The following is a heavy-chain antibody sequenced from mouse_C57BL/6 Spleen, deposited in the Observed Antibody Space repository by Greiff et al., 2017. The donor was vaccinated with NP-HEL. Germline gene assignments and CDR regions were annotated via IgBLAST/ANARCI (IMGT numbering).Heavy chain of an antibody. V-gene: IGHV1-18*01. CDR1: GYTFTDYN. CDR2: INPNNGGT. CDR3: ARWRNGISCAY. Sequence: EVQLQQSGPELVKPGASVKIPCKASGYTFTDYNMDWVKQSHGKSLEWIGDINPNNGGTIYNQKFKGKATLIVDKSSSTAYMELRSLTSEDTAVYYCARWRNGISCAYWGQGTLVTVSA. D-gene: IGHD1-3*01. J-gene: IGHJ3*01.